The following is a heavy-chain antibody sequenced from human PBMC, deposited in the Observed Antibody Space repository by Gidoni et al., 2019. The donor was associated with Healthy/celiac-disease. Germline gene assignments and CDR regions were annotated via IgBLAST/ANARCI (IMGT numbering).Heavy chain of an antibody. D-gene: IGHD3-10*01. CDR3: ARDFYGSGSYYSYYYYGMDV. J-gene: IGHJ6*02. Sequence: QLQLQESGPGLVKPSETLSLTCTVSGGSISSSSYYWGWIRPPPGKGLEWIGSIYYSGSTYYNPSLKSRVTISVDTSKNQFSLKLSSVTAADTAVYYCARDFYGSGSYYSYYYYGMDVWGQGTTVTVSS. CDR2: IYYSGST. CDR1: GGSISSSSYY. V-gene: IGHV4-39*01.